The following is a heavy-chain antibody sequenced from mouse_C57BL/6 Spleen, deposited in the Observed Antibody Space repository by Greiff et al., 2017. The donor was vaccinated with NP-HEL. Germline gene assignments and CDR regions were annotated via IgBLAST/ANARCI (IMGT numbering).Heavy chain of an antibody. J-gene: IGHJ4*01. D-gene: IGHD2-1*01. CDR2: IHPSDSDT. CDR3: ATGGNYVAMDY. CDR1: GYTFTSYW. V-gene: IGHV1-74*01. Sequence: QVQLKQPGAELVKPGASVKVSCKASGYTFTSYWMHWVKQRPGQGLEWIGRIHPSDSDTNYNQKFKGKATLTVDKSSSTAYMQLSSLTSEDSAVYYCATGGNYVAMDYWGQGTSVTVSS.